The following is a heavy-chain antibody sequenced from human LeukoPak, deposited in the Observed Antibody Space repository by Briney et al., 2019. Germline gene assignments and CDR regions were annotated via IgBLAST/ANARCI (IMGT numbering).Heavy chain of an antibody. D-gene: IGHD6-13*01. CDR3: ARGSFRYTSNCRFDP. J-gene: IGHJ5*02. CDR2: IYYSGTT. V-gene: IGHV4-39*07. Sequence: SETLSLTCTVSGGSISSSNYYWGWIRQPPGKGLEWIGSIYYSGTTYYSSSLKSRVIISVDTSKNQFSLKLSSVTAADTAVYYCARGSFRYTSNCRFDPWGQGTLVTVSS. CDR1: GGSISSSNYY.